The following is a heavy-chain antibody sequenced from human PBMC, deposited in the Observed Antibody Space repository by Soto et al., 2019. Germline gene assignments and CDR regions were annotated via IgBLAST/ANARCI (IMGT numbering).Heavy chain of an antibody. CDR1: GGTFSSYA. CDR2: IIPIFGTA. Sequence: QVQLVQSGAEVKKPGSSVKVSCKASGGTFSSYAIIGVRQAPGQGLEWMGGIIPIFGTANYAQKFQGRVTITADESPRTAGRELSSLRSEDTAGYYCAREGGGQWRVKDWYFDLWGRGSLVTVSS. J-gene: IGHJ2*01. CDR3: AREGGGQWRVKDWYFDL. V-gene: IGHV1-69*01. D-gene: IGHD6-19*01.